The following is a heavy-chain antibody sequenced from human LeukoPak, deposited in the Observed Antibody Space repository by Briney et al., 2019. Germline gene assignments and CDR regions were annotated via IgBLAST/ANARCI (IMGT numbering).Heavy chain of an antibody. CDR2: ISGNGAGT. D-gene: IGHD6-19*01. V-gene: IGHV3-23*01. CDR3: AKADTSGWYRGDF. J-gene: IGHJ4*02. Sequence: GGSLRLSCAASGFTVSSNYMSWVRQAPGKGLEWVSGISGNGAGTYYGDSVKGRFTISRDNSKNTLYLQMNSLRADDTAVCSCAKADTSGWYRGDFWGQGTLVTVSS. CDR1: GFTVSSNY.